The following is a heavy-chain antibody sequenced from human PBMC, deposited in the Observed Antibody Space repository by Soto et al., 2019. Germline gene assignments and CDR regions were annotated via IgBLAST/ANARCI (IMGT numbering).Heavy chain of an antibody. CDR3: ANWNYPESD. Sequence: QVQLVEAGGGVVQPGTSLRLSCAASGFTFNTYGMHWVRQAPGKGPEWVAVISNDGSNKYYADSVKGRFTISRDNSKNTMYLQMHSLRAEDKAVYYCANWNYPESDWGQRTLVTVSS. J-gene: IGHJ4*02. CDR2: ISNDGSNK. V-gene: IGHV3-30*18. CDR1: GFTFNTYG. D-gene: IGHD1-7*01.